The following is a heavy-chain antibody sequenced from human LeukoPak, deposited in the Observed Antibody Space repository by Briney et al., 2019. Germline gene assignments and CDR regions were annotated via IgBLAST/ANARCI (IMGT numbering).Heavy chain of an antibody. J-gene: IGHJ4*02. CDR1: GYTFTNYA. D-gene: IGHD3-16*02. CDR2: ISPYNGNT. V-gene: IGHV1-18*01. Sequence: ASVTVSCKASGYTFTNYAITWVRHAPGQGLEWMGWISPYNGNTNFAQNLQGRVTMTTDTATSTAYMELRDLRSDDTAMYYCAITSARGTYRFLDYWGQGTLVTVSS. CDR3: AITSARGTYRFLDY.